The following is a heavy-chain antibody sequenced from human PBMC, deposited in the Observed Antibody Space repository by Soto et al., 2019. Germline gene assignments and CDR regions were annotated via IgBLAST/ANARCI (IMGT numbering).Heavy chain of an antibody. Sequence: PSETLSLTCTFSCGSIISSSYYWGWIRQPPGKGLEWIGSIYYSGSTYYNPSLKSRVTISVDTSKNQFSLKLSSVTAADTAVYYCARPRRSGSYHEIDYWGQGTLVTVS. CDR2: IYYSGST. CDR3: ARPRRSGSYHEIDY. D-gene: IGHD1-26*01. CDR1: CGSIISSSYY. V-gene: IGHV4-39*01. J-gene: IGHJ4*02.